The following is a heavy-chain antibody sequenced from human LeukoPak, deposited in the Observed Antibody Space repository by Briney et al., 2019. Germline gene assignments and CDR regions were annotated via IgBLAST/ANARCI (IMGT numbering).Heavy chain of an antibody. CDR2: ISSTNNYI. Sequence: GGSLRLSCAASGFTFRSYTMTWVRQAPGKGLEWVSSISSTNNYIYYADSVKGRFTNSRDNAKNSLYLQMNDLGAEDTAVCYCARDYDSSGSFDYWGRGTLVAVSS. CDR1: GFTFRSYT. CDR3: ARDYDSSGSFDY. D-gene: IGHD3-22*01. V-gene: IGHV3-21*01. J-gene: IGHJ4*02.